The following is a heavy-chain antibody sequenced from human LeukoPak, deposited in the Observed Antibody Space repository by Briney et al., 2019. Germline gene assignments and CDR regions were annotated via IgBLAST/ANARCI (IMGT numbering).Heavy chain of an antibody. D-gene: IGHD3-22*01. CDR3: ARSPVYYYDSSGYSDY. V-gene: IGHV4-34*01. J-gene: IGHJ4*02. CDR2: INHSGST. Sequence: SETLSLTCAVYGGSFSGYYWSWIRQPPGKGLEWIGEINHSGSTNYNPSLKSRVTISVDTSKNQFSLKLSSVTAADTAVYYCARSPVYYYDSSGYSDYWGREPWSPSPQ. CDR1: GGSFSGYY.